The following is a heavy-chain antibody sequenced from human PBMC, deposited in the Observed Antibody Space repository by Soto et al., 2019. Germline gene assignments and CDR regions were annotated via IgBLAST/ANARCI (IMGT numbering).Heavy chain of an antibody. CDR1: GFTFSSYS. J-gene: IGHJ5*02. V-gene: IGHV3-48*01. CDR3: ARDREEWDNWNFSRWFDP. Sequence: GGSLRLSCAASGFTFSSYSMNWVRQAPGKGLEWVSYISSSSSTIYYADSVKGRFTISRDNAKNSLYLQMNSLRAEDTAVYYCARDREEWDNWNFSRWFDPWGQGTLVTVSS. D-gene: IGHD1-7*01. CDR2: ISSSSSTI.